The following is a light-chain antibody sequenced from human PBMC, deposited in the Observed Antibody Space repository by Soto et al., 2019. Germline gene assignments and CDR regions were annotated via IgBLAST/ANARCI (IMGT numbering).Light chain of an antibody. CDR1: QTVSGTN. Sequence: EIVLTQSPGTLSLSPGDRATLSCRASQTVSGTNLAWYQQKPGQAPRLLIYGAASRATGITDRFSGSGSETDFILTISGLESEDFAVYYCQQYNSSVWTFGTGTKVEVK. CDR3: QQYNSSVWT. J-gene: IGKJ1*01. V-gene: IGKV3-20*01. CDR2: GAA.